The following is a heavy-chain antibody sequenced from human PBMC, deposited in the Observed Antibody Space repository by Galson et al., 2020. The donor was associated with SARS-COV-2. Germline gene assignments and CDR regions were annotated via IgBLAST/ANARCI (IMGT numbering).Heavy chain of an antibody. Sequence: GESLKISCAASGFTVSSNYMSWVRQAPGKGLEWVSDIYSGGSTYYADAVKGRFTISRDNSKNTLYLQMNSIRAEDTSVYYCSREVGGGTPRVGAFDIWGQRTLVPVSS. CDR2: IYSGGST. CDR1: GFTVSSNY. CDR3: SREVGGGTPRVGAFDI. V-gene: IGHV3-53*01. J-gene: IGHJ3*02. D-gene: IGHD1-26*01.